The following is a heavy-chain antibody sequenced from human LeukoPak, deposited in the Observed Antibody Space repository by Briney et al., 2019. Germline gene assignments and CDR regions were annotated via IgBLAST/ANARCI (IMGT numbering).Heavy chain of an antibody. J-gene: IGHJ5*02. V-gene: IGHV4-39*07. CDR1: GVSISSSNSY. CDR2: IYYSGNT. D-gene: IGHD3-22*01. Sequence: PSETLSLTCTVSGVSISSSNSYWGWIRQPPGKGLEWIGSIYYSGNTYYNAPLKSQVSLSIDTSQSQFSLKLSPVTAADTAVDFRGKSAQIVVGGGGWVDPWGQGNLVTVSP. CDR3: GKSAQIVVGGGGWVDP.